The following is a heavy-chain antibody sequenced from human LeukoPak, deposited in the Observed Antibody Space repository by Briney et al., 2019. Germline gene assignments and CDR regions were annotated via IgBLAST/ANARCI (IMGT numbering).Heavy chain of an antibody. V-gene: IGHV3-20*04. CDR3: ARATTTYYYYYMDV. CDR2: INWNGGST. J-gene: IGHJ6*03. CDR1: GFTLDDYG. Sequence: GGSLRLSCAASGFTLDDYGMSWVRQAPGKGLEWVSGINWNGGSTGYADSAKGRFTISRDNAKNSLYLQMNSLRAEDTALYYCARATTTYYYYYMDVWGKGTTVTVSS. D-gene: IGHD4-17*01.